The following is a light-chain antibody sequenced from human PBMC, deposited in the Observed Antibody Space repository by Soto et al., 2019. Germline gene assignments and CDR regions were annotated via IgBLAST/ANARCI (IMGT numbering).Light chain of an antibody. Sequence: VLTQSPATLSLYTGERATLSCRASQTVSSFLAWYQQKPGQAPRLLIHDSSDRATGIPARFSGSGSGTDFTLTISSLEPEDVAVYYCQQRSNWPLTFGGGGKVDIK. V-gene: IGKV3-11*01. CDR1: QTVSSF. CDR3: QQRSNWPLT. CDR2: DSS. J-gene: IGKJ4*01.